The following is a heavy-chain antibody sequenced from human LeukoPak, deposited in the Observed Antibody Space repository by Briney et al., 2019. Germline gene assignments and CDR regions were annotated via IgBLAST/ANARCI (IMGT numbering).Heavy chain of an antibody. V-gene: IGHV3-23*01. D-gene: IGHD3-3*01. J-gene: IGHJ6*02. CDR1: GFTFRSNA. CDR3: AKEPHLEGYYYYYYGMDV. CDR2: MTGSGGST. Sequence: HPGGSLRLSCVASGFTFRSNAMSWVRQAPGKGLEWVSAMTGSGGSTYYADPVEGRFTISRDNSKNTLYLQMNSLRVEDTAVYYCAKEPHLEGYYYYYYGMDVWGQGTTVTVSS.